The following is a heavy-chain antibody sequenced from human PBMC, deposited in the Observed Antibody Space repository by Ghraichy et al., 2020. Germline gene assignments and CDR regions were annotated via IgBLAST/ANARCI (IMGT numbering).Heavy chain of an antibody. D-gene: IGHD3-10*01. CDR1: GDSVSSNSAA. CDR3: ARAGGSGSYHYTTYYYYGMDV. V-gene: IGHV6-1*01. J-gene: IGHJ6*02. Sequence: SETLSLTCAISGDSVSSNSAAWNWIRQSPSRGLEWLGRTYYRSKWYNDYAVSVKSRITINPDTSKNQFSLQLNSVTPEDTAVYYCARAGGSGSYHYTTYYYYGMDVWGQGTTVTVSS. CDR2: TYYRSKWYN.